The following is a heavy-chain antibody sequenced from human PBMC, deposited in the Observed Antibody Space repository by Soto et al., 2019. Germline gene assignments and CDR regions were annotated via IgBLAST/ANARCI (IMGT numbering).Heavy chain of an antibody. CDR2: IYHSGST. CDR3: ARLSVAWFDP. V-gene: IGHV4-61*01. CDR1: GGSVSSGSYH. J-gene: IGHJ5*02. D-gene: IGHD6-19*01. Sequence: QVQLQESGPGLVKPSETLSLTCTVSGGSVSSGSYHWGWIRQPPGKGLEWIGYIYHSGSTNHNPSLKSRVTISVDTSKNQFSLSLTSVPAADTAVYYCARLSVAWFDPWGQGTLVTVAS.